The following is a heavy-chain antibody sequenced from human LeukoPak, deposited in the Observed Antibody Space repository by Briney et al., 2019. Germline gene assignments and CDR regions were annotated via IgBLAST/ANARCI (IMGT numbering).Heavy chain of an antibody. D-gene: IGHD2/OR15-2a*01. V-gene: IGHV4-30-4*01. Sequence: PSETLSLTCTVSGDSISSGDHYWSWIRQPPGKGLEWIGYIHYSGSTYYNPSLKSRLIMSVDMSKNQFSLSLNSLTAADSAVYYCARAAAKKNSWYFFDYWGQGTLVTVSS. CDR1: GDSISSGDHY. CDR3: ARAAAKKNSWYFFDY. CDR2: IHYSGST. J-gene: IGHJ4*02.